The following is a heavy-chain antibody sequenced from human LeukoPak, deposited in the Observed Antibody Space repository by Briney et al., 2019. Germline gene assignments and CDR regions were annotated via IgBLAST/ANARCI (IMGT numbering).Heavy chain of an antibody. Sequence: GGSLRLSCAASGFTFSNYWMSWVRQAPGKGLEWVANIKQDGSERYYVDSVKGRFTISRDNSKNTLYLQMNSLRAEDTAVYYCAKGPKGGTMIVVVITTGRFDPWGQGTLVTVSS. CDR3: AKGPKGGTMIVVVITTGRFDP. D-gene: IGHD3-22*01. CDR2: IKQDGSER. CDR1: GFTFSNYW. J-gene: IGHJ5*02. V-gene: IGHV3-7*03.